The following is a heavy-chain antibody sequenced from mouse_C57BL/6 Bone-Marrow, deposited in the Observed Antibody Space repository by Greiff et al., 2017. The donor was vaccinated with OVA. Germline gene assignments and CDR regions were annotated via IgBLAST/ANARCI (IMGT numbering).Heavy chain of an antibody. CDR1: GFNIKDDY. J-gene: IGHJ2*01. Sequence: VQLKESGAELVRPGASVKLSCTASGFNIKDDYMHWVKQRPEQGLEWIGWIDPENGDTEYASKFQGKATITADTSSNTAYLQPSSLTSEDTAVYYYTLAFDYCGQGTTLTVSS. CDR2: IDPENGDT. V-gene: IGHV14-4*01. CDR3: TLAFDY. D-gene: IGHD1-1*01.